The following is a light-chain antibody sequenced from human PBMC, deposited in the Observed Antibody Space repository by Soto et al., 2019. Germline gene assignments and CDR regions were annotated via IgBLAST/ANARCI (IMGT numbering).Light chain of an antibody. J-gene: IGKJ4*01. CDR3: KQYKDWSPIT. CDR2: EAS. Sequence: EIVMTQSPATLSVSPGGRATLSCRASQSVNGNLAWYQQKPGQAPRLLIYEASTRATGIPARFSGSGSGTYSTLTISSLQSADFAVYYCKQYKDWSPITFGGGTQVEMK. V-gene: IGKV3-15*01. CDR1: QSVNGN.